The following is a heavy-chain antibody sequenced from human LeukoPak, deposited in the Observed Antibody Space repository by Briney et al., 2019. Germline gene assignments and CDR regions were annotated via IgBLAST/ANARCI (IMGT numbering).Heavy chain of an antibody. D-gene: IGHD3-22*01. J-gene: IGHJ5*02. CDR3: ARTYYYDSSGYYNWFDP. CDR2: IIPILGIA. Sequence: ASVKVSCKASGGTFSSYAISWVRQAPGQGLEWMGRIIPILGIANYAQKFQGRVTITADKSTSTAYMELSSLRSEDTAVYYCARTYYYDSSGYYNWFDPWGQGTLVTVSS. V-gene: IGHV1-69*04. CDR1: GGTFSSYA.